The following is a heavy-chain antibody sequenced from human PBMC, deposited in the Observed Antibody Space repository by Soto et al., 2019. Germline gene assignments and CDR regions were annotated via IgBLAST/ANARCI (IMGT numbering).Heavy chain of an antibody. CDR1: GGSITSGGYS. D-gene: IGHD6-19*01. V-gene: IGHV4-30-2*01. J-gene: IGHJ4*02. CDR3: ARDYSSGWLDY. Sequence: KPSETLSLTCTVSGGSITSGGYSWSWIRQPPGKGLEWIGYIYHSGSTYYNPSLKSRVTISVDRSKNQFSLKLSSVTAADTAVYYCARDYSSGWLDYWGQGTLVTVSS. CDR2: IYHSGST.